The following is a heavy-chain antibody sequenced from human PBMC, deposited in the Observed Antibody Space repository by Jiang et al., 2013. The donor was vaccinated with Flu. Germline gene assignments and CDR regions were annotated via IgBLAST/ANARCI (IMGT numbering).Heavy chain of an antibody. J-gene: IGHJ4*02. D-gene: IGHD6-19*01. V-gene: IGHV1-69*04. CDR1: GGTFSSYT. Sequence: GAEVKKPGSSVKVSCKASGGTFSSYTISWVRQAPGQGLEWMGRIIPILGIANYAQKFQGRVTITADKSTSTAYMELSSLRSEDTAVYYCARDSSGWPSFDYWGQGTLVTVSS. CDR2: IIPILGIA. CDR3: ARDSSGWPSFDY.